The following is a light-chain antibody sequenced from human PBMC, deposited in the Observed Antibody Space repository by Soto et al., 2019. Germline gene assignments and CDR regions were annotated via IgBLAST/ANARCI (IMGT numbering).Light chain of an antibody. CDR3: QQYNNWPPWT. CDR1: QSVSSN. CDR2: GAS. J-gene: IGKJ1*01. V-gene: IGKV3-15*01. Sequence: EVVMTQSPATLSVSPGERATLSCRASQSVSSNLAWYQQKPGQAPRLLIYGASTRATGIPARFSGSGSGTHFTLTISSLQSEDLAVYYCQQYNNWPPWTFGQGTQVEIK.